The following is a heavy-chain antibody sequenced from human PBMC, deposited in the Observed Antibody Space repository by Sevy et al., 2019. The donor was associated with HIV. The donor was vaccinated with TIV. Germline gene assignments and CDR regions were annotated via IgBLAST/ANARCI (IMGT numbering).Heavy chain of an antibody. Sequence: GGSLRLSCAASGFTFSSYSMNWVRQAPGKGLEWVAVMWFDGSNTYYADSVKGRFTISRDIAKNTLHLQMNSLRAEDTDVYYCARDLEFYDYGDYGPAFMPDYWGQGTLVTVSS. J-gene: IGHJ4*02. D-gene: IGHD4-17*01. CDR2: MWFDGSNT. CDR3: ARDLEFYDYGDYGPAFMPDY. V-gene: IGHV3-33*08. CDR1: GFTFSSYS.